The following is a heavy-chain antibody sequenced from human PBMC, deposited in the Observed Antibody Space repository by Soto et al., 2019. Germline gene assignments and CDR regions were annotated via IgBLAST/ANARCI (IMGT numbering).Heavy chain of an antibody. CDR2: INPNSGGT. Sequence: SVKVSCKASGYTFTGYYMHWVRQAPGQGLEWMGWINPNSGGTNYAQKFQGWVTMTRDTSISTAYMELSRLRSDDTAVYYCARVPQGSSWKFYPWGQGTLVTVSS. D-gene: IGHD6-13*01. J-gene: IGHJ5*02. CDR1: GYTFTGYY. CDR3: ARVPQGSSWKFYP. V-gene: IGHV1-2*04.